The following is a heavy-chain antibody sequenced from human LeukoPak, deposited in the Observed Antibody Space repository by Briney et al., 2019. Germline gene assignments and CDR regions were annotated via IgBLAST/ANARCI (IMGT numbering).Heavy chain of an antibody. CDR2: ISSSSSYI. CDR3: GRKTFYDGSGGYADY. CDR1: AFTFSIYS. Sequence: GGSLRLSCAASAFTFSIYSMNWVRQAPGKGLEWVSSISSSSSYIYYTDSVKGRFTLSRDNAKNSLYLQRNSLRPEDTAVYYCGRKTFYDGSGGYADYWRERTLVTV. J-gene: IGHJ4*02. D-gene: IGHD3-10*01. V-gene: IGHV3-21*01.